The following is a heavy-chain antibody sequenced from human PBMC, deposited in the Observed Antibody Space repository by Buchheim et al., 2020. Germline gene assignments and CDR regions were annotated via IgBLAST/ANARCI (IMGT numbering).Heavy chain of an antibody. Sequence: EVQLLESGGGLGQPGGSLRLSCVASGFTVNSYAMNWVRQAPGKGLEWISSMSGSGTSTYYADSVKGRFTMSRDTSKNPLYLQMNSLRAEDTAIFYCAKGHYSYGHSPFDYWGQGTL. CDR1: GFTVNSYA. CDR3: AKGHYSYGHSPFDY. V-gene: IGHV3-23*01. CDR2: MSGSGTST. D-gene: IGHD5-18*01. J-gene: IGHJ4*02.